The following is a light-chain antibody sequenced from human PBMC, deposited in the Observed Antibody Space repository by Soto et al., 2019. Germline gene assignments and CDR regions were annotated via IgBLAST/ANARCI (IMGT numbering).Light chain of an antibody. CDR2: AAS. Sequence: DIQMTHSPSSLSASVVDRVTITFRASQSISSYLNWYQQKPGKAPKLLIYAASSLQGGVPSRFSGSGSGTDFTLTISSLQPEDFATYYCQQSYSTPITFGQGTRLEIK. V-gene: IGKV1-39*01. J-gene: IGKJ5*01. CDR3: QQSYSTPIT. CDR1: QSISSY.